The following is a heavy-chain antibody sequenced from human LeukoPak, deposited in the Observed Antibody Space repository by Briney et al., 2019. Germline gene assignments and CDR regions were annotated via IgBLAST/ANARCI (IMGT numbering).Heavy chain of an antibody. V-gene: IGHV1-8*03. J-gene: IGHJ5*02. CDR2: MNPYSGNT. D-gene: IGHD2-15*01. Sequence: ASVKVSCKASGYIFGSYEINWVRQATGQGLEWMGWMNPYSGNTGYAQKYQGRVTFTTTTSISTAYMELSSLRSEDTAVYYCARGYCSGGSCSNWFDPWGQGTLVTVSS. CDR1: GYIFGSYE. CDR3: ARGYCSGGSCSNWFDP.